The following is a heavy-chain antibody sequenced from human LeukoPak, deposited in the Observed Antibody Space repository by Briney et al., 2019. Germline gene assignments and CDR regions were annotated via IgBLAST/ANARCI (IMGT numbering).Heavy chain of an antibody. V-gene: IGHV4-4*07. J-gene: IGHJ3*02. CDR2: IYTSGSN. D-gene: IGHD3-16*01. Sequence: PAETLSLTCSVSVGSISSYYGIWIRQPAGKGLEWIGRIYTSGSNKYNPSLKSRATMSVDTYKTQFSLKLSSVTAADTAVYYCARRFTLGDAFDIWGQGTMVTVSS. CDR3: ARRFTLGDAFDI. CDR1: VGSISSYY.